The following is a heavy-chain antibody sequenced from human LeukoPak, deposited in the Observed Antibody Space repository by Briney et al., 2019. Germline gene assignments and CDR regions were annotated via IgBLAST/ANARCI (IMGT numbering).Heavy chain of an antibody. J-gene: IGHJ4*02. CDR1: GFTFSSYA. CDR2: ISTNGGST. CDR3: ARWGSTSCYDY. D-gene: IGHD2-2*01. Sequence: SGGSLRLSCAASGFTFSSYAMHWVRQAPEKGLEYVSAISTNGGSTYYANSVKGRFTISRDNSKNTLYLQMGSVRAEDMAVYYCARWGSTSCYDYWGQGALVTVSS. V-gene: IGHV3-64*01.